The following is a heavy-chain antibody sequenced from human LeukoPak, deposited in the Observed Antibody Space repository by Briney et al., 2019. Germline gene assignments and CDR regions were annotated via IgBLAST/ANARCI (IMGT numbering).Heavy chain of an antibody. V-gene: IGHV3-9*01. CDR3: AKGGRGYSYGSHDY. D-gene: IGHD5-18*01. CDR2: ISWNSGSI. Sequence: PGRSLRLSCAASGFTFDDYAMHWVRQAPGKGLEWVSGISWNSGSIGYADSVKGRFTISRDNAKNSLYLQMNSLRAEDTAVYYCAKGGRGYSYGSHDYWGQGTLVTVSS. J-gene: IGHJ4*02. CDR1: GFTFDDYA.